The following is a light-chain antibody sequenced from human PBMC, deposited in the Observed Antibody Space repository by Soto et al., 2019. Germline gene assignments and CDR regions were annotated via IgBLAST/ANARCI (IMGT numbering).Light chain of an antibody. V-gene: IGKV3-20*01. Sequence: VLTQSTRALSLSPGERATLSCRASQSVSSNYLAWYQQKPGQAPRLLIYGASSRATGIPDRFSGSGSGTDFTLTISRLEPEDFAVYYCQQYGSSPKTFGQGTKVDIK. J-gene: IGKJ1*01. CDR1: QSVSSNY. CDR2: GAS. CDR3: QQYGSSPKT.